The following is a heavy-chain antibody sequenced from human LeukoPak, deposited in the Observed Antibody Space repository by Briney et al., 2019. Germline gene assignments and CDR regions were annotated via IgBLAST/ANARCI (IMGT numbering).Heavy chain of an antibody. D-gene: IGHD3-10*01. Sequence: PGGSLRLSCAASGFTFSSYSMNWVRQAPGKGLEWVSSISSSSSYIYYADSVKGRFTISRDNAKNSLYLQMNSLRAEDTAVYYCARKITMVRGLPGGEYYYYGMDVWGQGTTVTVSS. J-gene: IGHJ6*02. CDR1: GFTFSSYS. CDR3: ARKITMVRGLPGGEYYYYGMDV. V-gene: IGHV3-21*01. CDR2: ISSSSSYI.